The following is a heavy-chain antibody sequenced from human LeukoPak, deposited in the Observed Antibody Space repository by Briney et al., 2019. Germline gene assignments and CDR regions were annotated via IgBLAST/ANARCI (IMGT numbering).Heavy chain of an antibody. Sequence: SETLSLTCTVYNGSITNYDWSWVRQPPGKGLEFIGHVHYSGTTNYNPSLRSRVTISIDTSKKHFFLKLKSVTAADTAVYYCARGYGDFRVQGRYFHSWGQGTLVTVSS. CDR3: ARGYGDFRVQGRYFHS. CDR1: NGSITNYD. J-gene: IGHJ4*02. D-gene: IGHD4-17*01. CDR2: VHYSGTT. V-gene: IGHV4-59*01.